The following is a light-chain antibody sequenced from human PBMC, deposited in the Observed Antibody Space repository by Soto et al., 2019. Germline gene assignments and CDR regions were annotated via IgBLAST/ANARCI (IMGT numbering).Light chain of an antibody. CDR2: GAS. CDR3: QHFRA. V-gene: IGKV3-20*01. CDR1: QSVSSSY. Sequence: EVVLTQSPGTLSLSPGERATLSCRASQSVSSSYVAWYQQKRGQAPRLLMYGASSRATGIPDRFSGSGSGTDFTLTISRLEPEDFVLYYCQHFRAFGQGTRLENK. J-gene: IGKJ5*01.